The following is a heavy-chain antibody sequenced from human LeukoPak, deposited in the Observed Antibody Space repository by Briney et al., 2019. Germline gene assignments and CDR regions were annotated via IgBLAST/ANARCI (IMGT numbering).Heavy chain of an antibody. J-gene: IGHJ4*02. CDR1: GGSINTYY. V-gene: IGHV4-59*01. CDR3: ARTGSTVTMLYPFDH. CDR2: IYYSGST. D-gene: IGHD4-17*01. Sequence: SETQSLTCTVSGGSINTYYWSWIRQPPGKGLEWIGYIYYSGSTNYNPSLKSRVSISVDTSKNQFSLKLSSVTAADTAVYYCARTGSTVTMLYPFDHWGQGTLVTVSS.